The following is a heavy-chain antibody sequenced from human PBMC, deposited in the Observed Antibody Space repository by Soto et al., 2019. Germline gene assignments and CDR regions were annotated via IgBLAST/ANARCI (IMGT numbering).Heavy chain of an antibody. Sequence: ASVKVSCKASGYTFTSYGISWVRQAPGQGLEWMGWISAYNGNTNYAQKLQGRVTMTTDTSTSTAYMELRSLRSDDTAVYYCARVPYYYDSSGSNFDYWGQGTLVTVSS. V-gene: IGHV1-18*01. D-gene: IGHD3-22*01. CDR3: ARVPYYYDSSGSNFDY. CDR1: GYTFTSYG. J-gene: IGHJ4*02. CDR2: ISAYNGNT.